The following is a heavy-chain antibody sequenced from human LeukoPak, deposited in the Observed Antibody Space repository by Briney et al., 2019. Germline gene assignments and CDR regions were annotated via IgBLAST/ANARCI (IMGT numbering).Heavy chain of an antibody. V-gene: IGHV1-2*02. CDR3: ARVQGFLEWLFFDY. J-gene: IGHJ4*02. CDR2: INPNSGGT. CDR1: GYTFTSYY. D-gene: IGHD3-3*01. Sequence: AXVKVSCKASGYTFTSYYMHWVRQAPGQGLEWMGWINPNSGGTNYAQKFQGRVTMTRDMSTSTVYMELSSLRSEDTAVYYCARVQGFLEWLFFDYWGQGTLVTVSS.